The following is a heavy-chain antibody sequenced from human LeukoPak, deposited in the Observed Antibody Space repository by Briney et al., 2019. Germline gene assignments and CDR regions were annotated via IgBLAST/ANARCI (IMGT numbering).Heavy chain of an antibody. CDR1: GYSISSSSNW. D-gene: IGHD2-2*01. V-gene: IGHV4-28*01. J-gene: IGHJ4*02. CDR3: ARTQGYCSSTSCYPFDY. Sequence: SETLSLTCAVSGYSISSSSNWWGWIRQPPGKGLEWIGYIYHTGSTYYNPSLKSRVSMSVDTSKNQISLKLSSVTAVDTAVYYCARTQGYCSSTSCYPFDYWGQGTLVTISS. CDR2: IYHTGST.